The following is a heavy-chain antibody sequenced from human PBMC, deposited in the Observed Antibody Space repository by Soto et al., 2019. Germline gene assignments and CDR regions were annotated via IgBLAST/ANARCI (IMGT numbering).Heavy chain of an antibody. CDR2: IYPGASDT. CDR1: GYSFTSYW. Sequence: GESLKISCKGSGYSFTSYWIGWLRQMPGKGLEWMGIIYPGASDTRYSPSFQSQVTISADKSIRTAYLQWSSLQASDTAMYYCAKGPRRILSLDIWGQGTMVTVSS. CDR3: AKGPRRILSLDI. D-gene: IGHD2-15*01. V-gene: IGHV5-51*01. J-gene: IGHJ3*02.